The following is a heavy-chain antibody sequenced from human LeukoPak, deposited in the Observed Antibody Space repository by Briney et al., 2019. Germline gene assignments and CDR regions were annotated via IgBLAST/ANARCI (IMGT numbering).Heavy chain of an antibody. CDR3: ASLGQQLVPRGSY. Sequence: GGSLRLSCAASGFTFSSYSMNWVRQAPGKGLEWVSYISSSSSTIYYADSVKGRFTISRDNAKNSLYLQMNSLRAEDTAVYYCASLGQQLVPRGSYWGQGTLVTVSS. V-gene: IGHV3-48*01. CDR2: ISSSSSTI. J-gene: IGHJ4*02. CDR1: GFTFSSYS. D-gene: IGHD6-13*01.